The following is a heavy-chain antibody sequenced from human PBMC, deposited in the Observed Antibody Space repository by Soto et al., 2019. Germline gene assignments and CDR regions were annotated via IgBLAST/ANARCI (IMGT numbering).Heavy chain of an antibody. Sequence: SETLSLTCTVSGGSISSYYWSWIRQPPGKGLEWIGYIYYSGSTNYNPSPKSRVTISVDTSKNQFSLKLSSVTAADTAVYYCARVTRRSSAFDIWGQGTMVTVSS. CDR2: IYYSGST. CDR1: GGSISSYY. V-gene: IGHV4-59*01. J-gene: IGHJ3*02. CDR3: ARVTRRSSAFDI. D-gene: IGHD2-2*01.